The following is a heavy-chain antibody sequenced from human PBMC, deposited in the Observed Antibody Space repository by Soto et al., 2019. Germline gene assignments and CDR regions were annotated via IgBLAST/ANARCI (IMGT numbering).Heavy chain of an antibody. CDR2: IKKKIQGETT. D-gene: IGHD2-15*01. Sequence: QLVESGGGLVRPAGSLSLSCSASRFRISSASMNWVRQAPGKGLEWVCRIKKKIQGETTHYAAPVNGRFTVSRDDSKNMLYVQMNSVKADDTALYYCSTRSVESVLGHATTVTVSS. V-gene: IGHV3-15*07. J-gene: IGHJ6*02. CDR3: STRSVESV. CDR1: RFRISSAS.